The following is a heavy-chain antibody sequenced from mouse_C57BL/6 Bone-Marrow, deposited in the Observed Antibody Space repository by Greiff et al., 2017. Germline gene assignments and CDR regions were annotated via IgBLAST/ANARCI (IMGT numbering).Heavy chain of an antibody. J-gene: IGHJ2*01. CDR3: TRGATVVAVDY. V-gene: IGHV1-15*01. CDR1: GYTFTDYE. D-gene: IGHD1-1*01. Sequence: QVQLQQSGAELVRPGASVTLSCKASGYTFTDYEMHWVKQTPVHGLEWIGAIDPETGGTAYNQKFKGKAILTADKSSSTAYMELRSLTSEDSAVYYCTRGATVVAVDYWGQGTTLTGSS. CDR2: IDPETGGT.